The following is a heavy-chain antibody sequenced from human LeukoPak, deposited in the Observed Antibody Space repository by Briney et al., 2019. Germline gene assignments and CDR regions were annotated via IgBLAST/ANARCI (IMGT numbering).Heavy chain of an antibody. Sequence: ASVKVSCKTSGYTFTDYYMHWVRQAPGQGLEWMGWINPNSGGTSYAQQFQGRVTMTRDTSISTAYLELTRLTSDDTAVYYCAGDLFRGYVRFDYWGQGTLVTVSS. CDR3: AGDLFRGYVRFDY. D-gene: IGHD5-12*01. J-gene: IGHJ4*02. CDR2: INPNSGGT. V-gene: IGHV1-2*02. CDR1: GYTFTDYY.